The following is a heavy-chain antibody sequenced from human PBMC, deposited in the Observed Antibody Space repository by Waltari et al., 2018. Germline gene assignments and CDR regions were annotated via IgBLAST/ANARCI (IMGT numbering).Heavy chain of an antibody. V-gene: IGHV3-74*01. CDR1: GFPFNHFW. CDR2: IKNDGSGP. D-gene: IGHD3-22*01. CDR3: VRAYYDGRLDY. J-gene: IGHJ4*01. Sequence: EVPLVESGGGLVQPGGSLRLSCAASGFPFNHFWMHWVRQDAGKGLMWVSRIKNDGSGPIYAESVKGRFTISRDNAKNTLYLQMNSLRPEDTAVYYCVRAYYDGRLDYWGQGTLVTASS.